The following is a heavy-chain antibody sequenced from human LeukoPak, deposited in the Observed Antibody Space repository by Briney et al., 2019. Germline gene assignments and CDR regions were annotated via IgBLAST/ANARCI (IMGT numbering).Heavy chain of an antibody. CDR2: ISSSSSYT. Sequence: GSLSLSCAASGFTFSDYYMSWIRQAPGKGLEWVSYISSSSSYTNYAESVKGRFTISRDNAKNSQYLQMNSLRAEDTAVYYCARAQYRSSGNGMDVWGQGTTVTVSS. CDR3: ARAQYRSSGNGMDV. D-gene: IGHD3-10*01. CDR1: GFTFSDYY. V-gene: IGHV3-11*05. J-gene: IGHJ6*02.